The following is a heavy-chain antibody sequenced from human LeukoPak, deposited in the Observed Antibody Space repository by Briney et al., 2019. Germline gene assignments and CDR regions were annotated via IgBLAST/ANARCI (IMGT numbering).Heavy chain of an antibody. V-gene: IGHV4-4*07. CDR1: GGSISGFY. D-gene: IGHD1-26*01. J-gene: IGHJ4*02. CDR2: IYVSGKT. CDR3: ASSPSGSYSQIDY. Sequence: SETLSLTCTVSGGSISGFYWGWIRQPAGKGLEWIGRIYVSGKTNYSPSLKSRVTMSVDTSKNQFSLKLTSVTAADTAVYYCASSPSGSYSQIDYWGQGTLVTVSS.